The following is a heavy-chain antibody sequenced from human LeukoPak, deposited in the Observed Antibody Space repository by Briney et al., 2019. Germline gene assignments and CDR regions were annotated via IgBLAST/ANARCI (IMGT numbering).Heavy chain of an antibody. J-gene: IGHJ5*02. Sequence: PSETLSLTCTVSGGSISSYYWNWIRQPAGRGLEWIGRIYTSGNTNYNPSLKGRVTISVDTSKNQSSLKLSSVTAADTAVYYCARDACSGGGCQTGWFDPWGQGTLVTVSS. CDR1: GGSISSYY. CDR2: IYTSGNT. D-gene: IGHD2-15*01. V-gene: IGHV4-4*07. CDR3: ARDACSGGGCQTGWFDP.